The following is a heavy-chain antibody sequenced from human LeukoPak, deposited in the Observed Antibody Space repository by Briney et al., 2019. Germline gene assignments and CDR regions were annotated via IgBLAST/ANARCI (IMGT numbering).Heavy chain of an antibody. V-gene: IGHV3-21*01. CDR2: ISSGSTYK. J-gene: IGHJ4*02. D-gene: IGHD6-19*01. CDR3: TRGPTLIGVAGTWPLDY. Sequence: GGSLRLSCVASGFSFIDYRMHWVRQAPGRGVEWVSSISSGSTYKYSADSLKGRFTISRDNTKNSLYLQMNSLRAEDSAVYYCTRGPTLIGVAGTWPLDYWGQGTLVTVSS. CDR1: GFSFIDYR.